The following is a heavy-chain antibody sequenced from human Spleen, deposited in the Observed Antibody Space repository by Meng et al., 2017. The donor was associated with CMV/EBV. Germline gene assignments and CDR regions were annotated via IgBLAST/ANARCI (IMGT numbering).Heavy chain of an antibody. CDR1: GGSISSSNL. J-gene: IGHJ4*02. CDR2: IYHSGST. CDR3: ARIERRRILKYCGSDCSTTDY. V-gene: IGHV4-4*02. Sequence: QVKLQESGPGLVKPSGTLSLTCAVSGGSISSSNLWTWVRQVPGKGLEWIGEIYHSGSTNYNPSLKSRVTISVDKFKNQFSLKLGSVTAADTAVYYCARIERRRILKYCGSDCSTTDYWGQGTLVTVSS. D-gene: IGHD2-21*02.